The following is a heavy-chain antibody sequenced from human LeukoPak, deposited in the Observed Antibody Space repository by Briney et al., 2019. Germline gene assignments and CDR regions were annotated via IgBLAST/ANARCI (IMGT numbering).Heavy chain of an antibody. CDR3: ATREFTVAGGERYYYFDY. J-gene: IGHJ4*02. CDR1: GYTFTNYG. Sequence: ASVKVSCKASGYTFTNYGITWVRQAPGQGLEWMGWISAYNGDTNYAQKLQGRVTMTTDTSTSTAYMELRSLRSDDTAVYYCATREFTVAGGERYYYFDYWGQGTLVTVSS. V-gene: IGHV1-18*01. CDR2: ISAYNGDT. D-gene: IGHD6-19*01.